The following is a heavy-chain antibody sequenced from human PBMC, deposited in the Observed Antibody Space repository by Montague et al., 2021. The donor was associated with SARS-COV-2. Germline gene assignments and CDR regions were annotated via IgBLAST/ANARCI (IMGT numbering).Heavy chain of an antibody. V-gene: IGHV3-30*04. CDR1: GFTFEDYA. Sequence: SLRLSCAASGFTFEDYAIHWVRQAPGKGLEWVALISFDGRSQYYADSVKGRFTISRDNSKSTLYLQMNSLRAADTAVYYCARDGKYYDTLIGYFSPRNYCYFYGMDVWGQGTTVTVSS. D-gene: IGHD3-9*01. CDR3: ARDGKYYDTLIGYFSPRNYCYFYGMDV. CDR2: ISFDGRSQ. J-gene: IGHJ6*02.